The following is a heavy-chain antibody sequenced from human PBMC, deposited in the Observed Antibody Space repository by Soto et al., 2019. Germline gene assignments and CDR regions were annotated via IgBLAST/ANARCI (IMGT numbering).Heavy chain of an antibody. D-gene: IGHD3-22*01. CDR2: ISGSGGST. J-gene: IGHJ5*02. Sequence: LRLSCAASGFTFSSYAMSWVRQAPGKGLEWVSAISGSGGSTYYADSVKGRFTISRDNSKNTLYLQMNGLRAEDTAVYYCANSGRYYYDSSGNWFDPWGQGTLVTVSS. CDR1: GFTFSSYA. V-gene: IGHV3-23*01. CDR3: ANSGRYYYDSSGNWFDP.